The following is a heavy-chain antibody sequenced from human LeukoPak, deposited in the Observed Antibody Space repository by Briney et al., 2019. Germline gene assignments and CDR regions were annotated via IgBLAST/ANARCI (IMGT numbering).Heavy chain of an antibody. CDR2: IYYSGST. J-gene: IGHJ5*02. V-gene: IGHV4-59*01. CDR1: GGSIGSYY. CDR3: ARDARGDYDFWSGYYTPANWFDP. Sequence: SETLSLTCTVSGGSIGSYYWSWIRQPPGKGLEWIGYIYYSGSTNYNPSLKSRVTISVDTSKNQFSLKLSSVTAADTAVYYCARDARGDYDFWSGYYTPANWFDPWGQGTLVTVSS. D-gene: IGHD3-3*01.